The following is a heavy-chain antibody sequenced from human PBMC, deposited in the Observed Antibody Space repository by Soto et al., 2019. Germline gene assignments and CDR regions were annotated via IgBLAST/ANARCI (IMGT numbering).Heavy chain of an antibody. D-gene: IGHD2-2*01. CDR2: INHSGST. J-gene: IGHJ4*02. V-gene: IGHV4-34*01. CDR3: ASARGGSSTSCPFDY. CDR1: GGSFSGCY. Sequence: SETLSLTCAVYGGSFSGCYWSWIRQPPGKGLEWIGEINHSGSTNYNPSLKSRVTISVDTSKNQFSLKLSSVTAADTAVYYCASARGGSSTSCPFDYWGQGTLVTVSS.